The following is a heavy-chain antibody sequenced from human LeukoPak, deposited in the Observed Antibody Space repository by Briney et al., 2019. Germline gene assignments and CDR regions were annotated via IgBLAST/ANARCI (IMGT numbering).Heavy chain of an antibody. CDR3: ARVRGTSWEPFDY. D-gene: IGHD1-26*01. J-gene: IGHJ4*02. CDR1: GYTLTSYG. V-gene: IGHV1-69*13. CDR2: IIPIFGTA. Sequence: SVKVSCKASGYTLTSYGISWVRQAPGQGLEWMGGIIPIFGTANYAQKFQGRVTITADESTSTAYMELSSLRSEDTAVYYCARVRGTSWEPFDYWGQGTLVTVSS.